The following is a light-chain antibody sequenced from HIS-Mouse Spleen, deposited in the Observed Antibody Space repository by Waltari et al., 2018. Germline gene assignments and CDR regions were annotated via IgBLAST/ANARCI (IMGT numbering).Light chain of an antibody. CDR3: SSYTSSSTWV. CDR2: DVS. CDR1: SRDVGGHNY. V-gene: IGLV2-14*03. Sequence: QSALTQPAAVSGSPGQSFTIPCPGTSRDVGGHNYVPWYHPHPGQAPKLLIYDVSNRPSGVSNRFSGSKSGNTASLTISGLQAEDEADYYCSSYTSSSTWVFGGGTKLTVL. J-gene: IGLJ3*02.